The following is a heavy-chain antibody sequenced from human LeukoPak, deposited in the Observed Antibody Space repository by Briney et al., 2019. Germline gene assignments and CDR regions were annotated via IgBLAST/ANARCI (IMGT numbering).Heavy chain of an antibody. Sequence: SETLSLTCAVYGGSFSGYYWSWIRQPPGKGLEWIEEINHSGSTNYNPSLKSRVTISVDTSKYQFSLKLSSVTAADTAVYYCARGRLYYDFWSGYYSSIKFDYWGQGTLVTVSS. V-gene: IGHV4-34*01. CDR1: GGSFSGYY. CDR2: INHSGST. CDR3: ARGRLYYDFWSGYYSSIKFDY. D-gene: IGHD3-3*01. J-gene: IGHJ4*02.